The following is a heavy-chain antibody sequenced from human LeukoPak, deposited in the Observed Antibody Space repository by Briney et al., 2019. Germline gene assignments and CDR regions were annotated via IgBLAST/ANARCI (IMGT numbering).Heavy chain of an antibody. J-gene: IGHJ4*02. V-gene: IGHV3-23*01. D-gene: IGHD1-26*01. Sequence: GGSLRLSCAASGFTFSSYAMSWVRQAPGKGLEWVSAISGSGGSTYYADSVKGRFTISRDNSKNTLYLQMNSLRAEDTAVYYCATVGMKWELPRFAYWGQGTLVTVSS. CDR2: ISGSGGST. CDR3: ATVGMKWELPRFAY. CDR1: GFTFSSYA.